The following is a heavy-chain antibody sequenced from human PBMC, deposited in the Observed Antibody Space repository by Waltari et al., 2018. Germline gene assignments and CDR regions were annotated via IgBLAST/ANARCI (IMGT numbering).Heavy chain of an antibody. D-gene: IGHD3-10*01. Sequence: EVQLVESGGGLVQPGGSLRLSCAASGFTFISSWIYWVRQVPGKGLVWVSRINSVGITTSYADSVKGRFTISRDNAKNTLFLQMNSLRAEDTAVYYCATAGGGLDYWGQGTLVTVSS. J-gene: IGHJ4*02. CDR2: INSVGITT. V-gene: IGHV3-74*01. CDR1: GFTFISSW. CDR3: ATAGGGLDY.